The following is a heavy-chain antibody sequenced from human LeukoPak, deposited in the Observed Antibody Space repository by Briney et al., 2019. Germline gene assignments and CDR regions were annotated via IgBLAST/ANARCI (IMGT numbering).Heavy chain of an antibody. J-gene: IGHJ4*02. CDR3: AKAPLLRFLEWLLYFDY. V-gene: IGHV3-9*01. Sequence: SGGSLRLSCAASGFTFDDYAMHWVRQAPGKGLEWVSGIRWNSGSIGYADSVKGRFTISRDNARNSLYLQMNSLRAEDTALYYCAKAPLLRFLEWLLYFDYWGQGTLVTVSS. D-gene: IGHD3-3*01. CDR2: IRWNSGSI. CDR1: GFTFDDYA.